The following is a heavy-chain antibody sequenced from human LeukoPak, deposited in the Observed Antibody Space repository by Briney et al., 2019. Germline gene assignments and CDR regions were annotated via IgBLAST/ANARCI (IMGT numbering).Heavy chain of an antibody. Sequence: SESLSLTCAVYGASLSGYYWSWIRQPPGKGLEWVGEINHGGSTNYNPSIKSRVTISVDTAKTQSSLKLSSVTAADTAVYYCARAPPRFGCRGGSCYLDWGEGALVTVSS. CDR3: ARAPPRFGCRGGSCYLD. J-gene: IGHJ4*02. D-gene: IGHD2-15*01. CDR2: INHGGST. V-gene: IGHV4-34*01. CDR1: GASLSGYY.